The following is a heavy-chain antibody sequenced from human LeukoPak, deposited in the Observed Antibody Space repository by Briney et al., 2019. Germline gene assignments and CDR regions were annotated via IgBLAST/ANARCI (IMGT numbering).Heavy chain of an antibody. Sequence: GGSLRLSCAASGFTLSNHWMHWVRQAPRKGLVWVSRISGDEIWTSYADSVKGRFIISRDNAKDTLYLQMNSLRTEDTAVYYCAREYNSGPKQTDAFDIWGQGTMVTVSS. D-gene: IGHD3-22*01. J-gene: IGHJ3*02. CDR2: ISGDEIWT. CDR1: GFTLSNHW. CDR3: AREYNSGPKQTDAFDI. V-gene: IGHV3-74*01.